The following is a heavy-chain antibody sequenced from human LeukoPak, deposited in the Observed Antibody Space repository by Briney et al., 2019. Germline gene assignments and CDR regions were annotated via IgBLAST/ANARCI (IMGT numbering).Heavy chain of an antibody. D-gene: IGHD6-6*01. CDR2: IYYSGSM. CDR3: ARWSSSSEETDFDY. CDR1: GGSIKSGGYY. J-gene: IGHJ4*02. Sequence: SQTLSLTCTVSGGSIKSGGYYWSWIRQHPGKGLEWIGYIYYSGSMYCNSSLKSRLTMSVDTSKNQFSLRLTSVTVADTAVYYCARWSSSSEETDFDYWGQGTLVTVSS. V-gene: IGHV4-31*03.